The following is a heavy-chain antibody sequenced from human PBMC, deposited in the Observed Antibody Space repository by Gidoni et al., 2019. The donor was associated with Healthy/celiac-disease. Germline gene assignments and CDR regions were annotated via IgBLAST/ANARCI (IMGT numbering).Heavy chain of an antibody. CDR3: TTDLVVVVAANRDY. CDR1: GFHFSNAW. CDR2: IKSKTDGGTT. J-gene: IGHJ4*02. D-gene: IGHD2-15*01. Sequence: EVQLVESGGGVVKPGGSLRLSCAASGFHFSNAWMSWVRQAPGKGLEWVGRIKSKTDGGTTDYAAPVKGRFTISRDDSKNTLYLQMNSLKTEDTAVYYCTTDLVVVVAANRDYWGQGTLVTVSS. V-gene: IGHV3-15*01.